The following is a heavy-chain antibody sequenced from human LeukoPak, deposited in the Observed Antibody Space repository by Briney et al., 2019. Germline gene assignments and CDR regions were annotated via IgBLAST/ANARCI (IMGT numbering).Heavy chain of an antibody. Sequence: GRSLRLSCAASGFTFSSYSMNWVRQAPGKGLEWVSSISSSSSYIYYADSVKGRFTISRDNAKNSLYLQMNSLRAEDTAVYYCAKALGSGSYSDYWGQGTLVTVSS. CDR2: ISSSSSYI. D-gene: IGHD3-10*01. CDR3: AKALGSGSYSDY. J-gene: IGHJ4*02. V-gene: IGHV3-21*01. CDR1: GFTFSSYS.